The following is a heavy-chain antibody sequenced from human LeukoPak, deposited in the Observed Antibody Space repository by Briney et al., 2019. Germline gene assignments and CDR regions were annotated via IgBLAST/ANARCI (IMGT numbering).Heavy chain of an antibody. CDR1: GGTFSSYA. CDR2: IIPILGIA. J-gene: IGHJ4*02. CDR3: ATGDGHNYGDY. D-gene: IGHD5-24*01. Sequence: SVKVSCKASGGTFSSYAISWVRQAPGQGLEWMGRIIPILGIANYAQKFQGRVTITADKSTSTAYMELSSLRSEDTAVYYCATGDGHNYGDYWGQGTLVTVSS. V-gene: IGHV1-69*04.